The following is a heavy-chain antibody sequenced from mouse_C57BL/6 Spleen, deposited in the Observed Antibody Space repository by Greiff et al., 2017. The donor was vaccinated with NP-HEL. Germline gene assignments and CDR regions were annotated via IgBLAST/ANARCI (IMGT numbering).Heavy chain of an antibody. CDR3: TRGGITTRYFDV. D-gene: IGHD2-4*01. V-gene: IGHV5-9-1*02. CDR2: ISSGGDYI. CDR1: GFTFSSYA. J-gene: IGHJ1*03. Sequence: EVNVVESGEGLVKPGGSLKLSCAASGFTFSSYAMSWVRQTPEKRLEWVAYISSGGDYIYYADTVKGRFTISRDNARNTLYLQMSSLKSEDTAMYYCTRGGITTRYFDVWGTGTTVTVSS.